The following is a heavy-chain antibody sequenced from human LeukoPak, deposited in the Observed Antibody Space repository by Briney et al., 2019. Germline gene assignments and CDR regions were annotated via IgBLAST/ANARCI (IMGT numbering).Heavy chain of an antibody. Sequence: PGRSLRLSCAASGFTFSNYGMHWVRQAPGKGLEWVSAISGSGGSTYYADSVKGRFTISRDNSKNTLYLQMNSLRAEDTAVYYCAKLLYGSGRKNWFDPWGQGTLVTVSS. D-gene: IGHD3-10*01. CDR3: AKLLYGSGRKNWFDP. J-gene: IGHJ5*02. V-gene: IGHV3-23*01. CDR1: GFTFSNYG. CDR2: ISGSGGST.